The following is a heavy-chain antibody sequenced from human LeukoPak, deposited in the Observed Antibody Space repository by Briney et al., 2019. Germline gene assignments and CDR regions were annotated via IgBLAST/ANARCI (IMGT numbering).Heavy chain of an antibody. CDR3: ARVKEGYYYMDV. Sequence: GGSLRLSCAASGFTFDDYAMHWVRQAPGKGLEWVSLISWDGGSTYYADSVKGRFTISRDNSKNSLYLQMNSLRAEDTALYYCARVKEGYYYMDVWGKGTTVTVSS. V-gene: IGHV3-43D*03. CDR2: ISWDGGST. J-gene: IGHJ6*03. CDR1: GFTFDDYA.